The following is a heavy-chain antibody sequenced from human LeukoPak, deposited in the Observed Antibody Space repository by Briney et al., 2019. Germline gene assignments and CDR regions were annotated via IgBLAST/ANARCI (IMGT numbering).Heavy chain of an antibody. CDR1: GGSFSGYY. Sequence: SETLSLTCAVYGGSFSGYYWSWIRQPPGKGLEWIGEINHSGSTNYNPSLKSRVTISVDTSKNQFSLKLSSVTAADTAVYYCARHTRDSSGFLYYFDYWGQGTLVTVSS. V-gene: IGHV4-34*01. CDR2: INHSGST. J-gene: IGHJ4*02. D-gene: IGHD3-22*01. CDR3: ARHTRDSSGFLYYFDY.